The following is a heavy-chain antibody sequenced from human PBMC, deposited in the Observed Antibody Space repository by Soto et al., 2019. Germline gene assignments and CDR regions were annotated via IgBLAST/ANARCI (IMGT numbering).Heavy chain of an antibody. V-gene: IGHV3-7*03. CDR2: IKQDGSEK. J-gene: IGHJ4*02. Sequence: FLTLNCAASGFTVSSYCKSWVRQAPGKGLEWVANIKQDGSEKYYVDSVKGRFTISRDNAKNSLYLQMNSLRAEDTAVYYCGRAASSGWYGFDYWGQGTLVTVSS. CDR3: GRAASSGWYGFDY. D-gene: IGHD6-19*01. CDR1: GFTVSSYC.